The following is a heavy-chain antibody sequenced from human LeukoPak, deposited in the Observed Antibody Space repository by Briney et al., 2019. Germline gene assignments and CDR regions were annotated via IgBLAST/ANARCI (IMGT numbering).Heavy chain of an antibody. CDR3: ARVSPIFAVVTPYYYYYGMDV. J-gene: IGHJ6*02. V-gene: IGHV1-18*01. CDR2: ISAYNGNT. Sequence: ASVKVSCKASGDTFTSYGISWVRQAPGQGLEWMGWISAYNGNTNYAQKLQGRVTMTTDTSTSTAYMELRSLRSDDTAVYYCARVSPIFAVVTPYYYYYGMDVWGQGTTVTVSS. D-gene: IGHD3-3*01. CDR1: GDTFTSYG.